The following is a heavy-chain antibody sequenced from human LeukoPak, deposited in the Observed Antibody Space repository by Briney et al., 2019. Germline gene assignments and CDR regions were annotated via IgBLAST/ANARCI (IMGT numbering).Heavy chain of an antibody. D-gene: IGHD4-17*01. CDR3: AKVMSSDYGDYAGPFDY. CDR1: GFTFSSYG. Sequence: QTGGSLRLSCAASGFTFSSYGMHWVRQAPGKGLEWVAVIWYDGSNKYYADSVKGRFTISRDNSKNTLYLQMNSLRAEDTAVYYCAKVMSSDYGDYAGPFDYWGQGTLVTVSS. J-gene: IGHJ4*02. CDR2: IWYDGSNK. V-gene: IGHV3-30*02.